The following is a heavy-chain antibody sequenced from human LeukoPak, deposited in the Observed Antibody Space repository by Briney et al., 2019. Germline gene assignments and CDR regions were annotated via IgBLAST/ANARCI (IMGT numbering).Heavy chain of an antibody. V-gene: IGHV1-8*01. CDR1: GYTFTSYD. CDR2: MNPNSGNT. D-gene: IGHD6-13*01. Sequence: ASVKVSCKASGYTFTSYDINWVRQATGQGLEWMGWMNPNSGNTGYAQKFQGRVTMTRNTSISTAYMELSSLRSEDTAVYYCATAAAAAAPFDYWGQGTLVTVSS. CDR3: ATAAAAAAPFDY. J-gene: IGHJ4*02.